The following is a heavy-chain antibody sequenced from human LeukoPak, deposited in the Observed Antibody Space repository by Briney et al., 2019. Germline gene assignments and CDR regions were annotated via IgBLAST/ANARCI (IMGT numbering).Heavy chain of an antibody. CDR2: IYYSGTT. D-gene: IGHD6-13*01. V-gene: IGHV4-59*01. CDR1: GGSISSYY. CDR3: AREAIAAAGTDYYYGMDV. J-gene: IGHJ6*04. Sequence: SETLSFTCMVSGGSISSYYGSWIRQPPGKGLEWIGFIYYSGTTNYNPSLKSRVTISVDTSKHQFSLKLSSVTAADTAVYYCAREAIAAAGTDYYYGMDVWGKGTTVTVSS.